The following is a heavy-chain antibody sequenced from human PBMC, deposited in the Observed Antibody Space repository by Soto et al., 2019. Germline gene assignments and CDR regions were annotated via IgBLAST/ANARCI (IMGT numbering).Heavy chain of an antibody. CDR2: IFHSGST. V-gene: IGHV4-31*03. J-gene: IGHJ4*02. CDR1: GGSISSGAYY. CDR3: ARVTHYNERSGSLVYFDS. Sequence: PSETLSLTCTVSGGSISSGAYYWGWLRQRPGKGLEWIGHIFHSGSTYFNPSLKSRLTISVDTSKSQFSLRLTSVTAADTAVYYCARVTHYNERSGSLVYFDSWGQGTLVTVSS. D-gene: IGHD3-22*01.